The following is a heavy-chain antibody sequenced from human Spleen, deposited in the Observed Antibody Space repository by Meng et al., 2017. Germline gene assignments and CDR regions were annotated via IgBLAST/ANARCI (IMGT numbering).Heavy chain of an antibody. Sequence: ASVKVSCKASGYTFTSYDINWVRQATGQGLEWMGWMNPNSGNTNYAQKLQGRVTMTTDTSTSTAYMELRSLRSDDTAVYYCARSRGHIVVVTAPDAFDIWGQGTMVTVSS. CDR3: ARSRGHIVVVTAPDAFDI. CDR1: GYTFTSYD. V-gene: IGHV1-18*01. J-gene: IGHJ3*02. CDR2: MNPNSGNT. D-gene: IGHD2-21*02.